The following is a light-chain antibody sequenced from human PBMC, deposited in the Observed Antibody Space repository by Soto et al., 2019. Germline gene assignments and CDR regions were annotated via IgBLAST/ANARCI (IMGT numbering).Light chain of an antibody. CDR2: SNN. CDR1: SSNIGSNT. Sequence: QSVLTQPPSASGTPGQRGTISCSGSSSNIGSNTVNWYQQLPGTAPKLLIYSNNQWPSGVPDRFSGSKSGTSASLAISGLQSEDEADYYCAAWDDSLNGFVFGTGTKLTVL. V-gene: IGLV1-44*01. CDR3: AAWDDSLNGFV. J-gene: IGLJ1*01.